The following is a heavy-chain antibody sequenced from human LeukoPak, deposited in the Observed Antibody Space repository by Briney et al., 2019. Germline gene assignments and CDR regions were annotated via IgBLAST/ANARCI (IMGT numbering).Heavy chain of an antibody. J-gene: IGHJ4*02. CDR1: GESFKDYY. CDR3: ARSGTYQHSSSYDY. CDR2: INHSGSS. V-gene: IGHV4-34*01. D-gene: IGHD6-13*01. Sequence: SETLSLTCAVYGESFKDYYWNWIRQPPGKGLEWIGEINHSGSSNYNPSLKSRVTISVDTSKNQFSLKLSSVTAADAAVYYCARSGTYQHSSSYDYWGQGTLVTVSS.